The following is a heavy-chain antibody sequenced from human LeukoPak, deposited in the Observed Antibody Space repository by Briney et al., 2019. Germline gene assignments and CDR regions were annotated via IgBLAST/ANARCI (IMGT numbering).Heavy chain of an antibody. J-gene: IGHJ4*02. CDR2: IYSSVST. CDR1: GGSISSNAYY. CDR3: AYSGSCGHLGY. D-gene: IGHD1-26*01. V-gene: IGHV4-39*01. Sequence: SETLSLTCTVSGGSISSNAYYWAWIRQPPGTGLEWIGSIYSSVSTYYNPSLKSRVTISVDTSKNQFSLRLSSVTAADTALYYCAYSGSCGHLGYWGQGIPVTVSS.